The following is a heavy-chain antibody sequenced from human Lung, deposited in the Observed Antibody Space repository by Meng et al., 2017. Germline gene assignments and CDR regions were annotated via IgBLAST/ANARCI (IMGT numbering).Heavy chain of an antibody. J-gene: IGHJ4*02. CDR3: ARGPTTMAHDFDY. CDR1: GGSFSDYY. Sequence: QVRLQQGGAGLVKPSETLSLTWFVSGGSFSDYYWSWIRQPPGKGLEWIGEINHSGSTNYNPSLESRATISVDTSQNNLSLKLSSVTAADSAVYYCARGPTTMAHDFDYWGQGTLVTVSS. V-gene: IGHV4-34*01. CDR2: INHSGST. D-gene: IGHD4-11*01.